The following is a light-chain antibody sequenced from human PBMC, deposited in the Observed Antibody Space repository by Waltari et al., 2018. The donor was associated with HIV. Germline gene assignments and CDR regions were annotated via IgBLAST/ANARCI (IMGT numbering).Light chain of an antibody. Sequence: QSVLTQPPSASGTPGQRVTISCSGSRSHIGSNNVNWYQQLPGTAPKLVIYSNNQRPSGVPDRFSGSKSGTSASLAISGLQSEDEADYYCSAWDDNVNALFGGGTRLTVV. CDR1: RSHIGSNN. CDR2: SNN. CDR3: SAWDDNVNAL. J-gene: IGLJ2*01. V-gene: IGLV1-44*01.